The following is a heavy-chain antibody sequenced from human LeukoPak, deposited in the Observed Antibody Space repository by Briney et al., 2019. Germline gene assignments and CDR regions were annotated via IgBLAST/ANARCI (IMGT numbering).Heavy chain of an antibody. J-gene: IGHJ6*03. CDR1: GGSISSGGYS. D-gene: IGHD3-10*01. V-gene: IGHV4-30-2*01. CDR3: ARESSGTYYNPLGYMDV. CDR2: IYHSGST. Sequence: PSGTLSLTCAVSGGSISSGGYSWSWIRQPPGKGLEWIGYIYHSGSTYYNPSLKSRVTMSVDTSKNQFSLNLSSVTAADTAVYYCARESSGTYYNPLGYMDVWGKGTTVTVSS.